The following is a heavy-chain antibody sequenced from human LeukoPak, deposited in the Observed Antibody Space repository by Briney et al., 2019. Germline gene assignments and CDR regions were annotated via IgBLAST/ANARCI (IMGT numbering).Heavy chain of an antibody. Sequence: GGSLRLSCAASGFTFSDYYMSWIRRAPGKGLEWVSYISSSGSTIYYADSVKGRFTISRDNAKNSLYLQMNSLRAEDTAVYYCARERLPFAYYYGMDVWGQGTTVTVSS. J-gene: IGHJ6*02. V-gene: IGHV3-11*01. D-gene: IGHD4-11*01. CDR3: ARERLPFAYYYGMDV. CDR2: ISSSGSTI. CDR1: GFTFSDYY.